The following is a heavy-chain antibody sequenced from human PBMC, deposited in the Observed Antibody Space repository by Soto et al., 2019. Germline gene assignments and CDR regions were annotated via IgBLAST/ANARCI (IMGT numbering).Heavy chain of an antibody. Sequence: QVQLVESGGGVVQPGTSLRLSCAASGLTFSSYGMHWVRQAPGKGLEWVAVISYDGSNKYYADSVKGRFTISRDNSKSTLYLQMNSLRADDTAVYYCAQEGRWFGETRYFDLWGRGALVTVSS. CDR3: AQEGRWFGETRYFDL. V-gene: IGHV3-30*18. J-gene: IGHJ2*01. CDR2: ISYDGSNK. CDR1: GLTFSSYG. D-gene: IGHD3-10*01.